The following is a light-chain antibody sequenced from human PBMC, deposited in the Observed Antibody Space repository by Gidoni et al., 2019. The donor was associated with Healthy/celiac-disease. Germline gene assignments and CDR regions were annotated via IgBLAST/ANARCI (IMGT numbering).Light chain of an antibody. J-gene: IGKJ4*01. CDR3: QQRSNWPPLT. CDR1: QSVSSY. Sequence: ELVFTQSPATLSLSPGERATLSCRASQSVSSYLAWYQQKPGKAPRLLIYDASNRATGIPARFSGSGSGTDFTLTISSLEPEDFAVYYCQQRSNWPPLTCGGGTKVEIK. CDR2: DAS. V-gene: IGKV3-11*01.